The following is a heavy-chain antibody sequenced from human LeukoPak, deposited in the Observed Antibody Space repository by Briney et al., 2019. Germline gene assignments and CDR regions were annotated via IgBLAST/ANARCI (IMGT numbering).Heavy chain of an antibody. CDR3: ARGPGYCSSTSCYAVIFDY. V-gene: IGHV4-34*01. CDR2: INHSGST. J-gene: IGHJ4*02. D-gene: IGHD2-2*03. CDR1: GGSFSGYY. Sequence: SETLSLTCAVYGGSFSGYYWSWIRQPPGKGLEWIGEINHSGSTNYNPSLKSRVTISVDTSKNQFSLKQSSVTAADTAVYYCARGPGYCSSTSCYAVIFDYWGQGTLVTVSS.